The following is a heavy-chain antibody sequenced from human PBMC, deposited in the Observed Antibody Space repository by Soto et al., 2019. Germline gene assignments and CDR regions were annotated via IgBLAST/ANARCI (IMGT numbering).Heavy chain of an antibody. CDR3: ARGPDDSDVPRWDH. D-gene: IGHD4-17*01. Sequence: QVQLVQSGPEVRKPGASVRLSCATSGYNFNQYYIHWVRQAPGQGLERRGIINVRGGTTEYAHKFRGRVTVTGDTSTRTAYMELSSLRSEDTAVYFCARGPDDSDVPRWDHWGQGTLITVSS. V-gene: IGHV1-46*02. J-gene: IGHJ4*02. CDR1: GYNFNQYY. CDR2: INVRGGTT.